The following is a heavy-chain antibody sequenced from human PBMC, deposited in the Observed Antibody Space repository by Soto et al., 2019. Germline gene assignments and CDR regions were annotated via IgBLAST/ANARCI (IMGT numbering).Heavy chain of an antibody. CDR1: GFTFSSYA. J-gene: IGHJ4*02. CDR3: ARDLIVAAGRGTDY. V-gene: IGHV3-23*01. CDR2: ISSSGGHT. Sequence: GGSLRLSCAASGFTFSSYAMSWVRQVTGKGLEWVSQISSSGGHTHYADSVKGRFTISRDNSKNTLYLQMNSLRAEDTAVYYCARDLIVAAGRGTDYWGQGTLVTVSS. D-gene: IGHD6-13*01.